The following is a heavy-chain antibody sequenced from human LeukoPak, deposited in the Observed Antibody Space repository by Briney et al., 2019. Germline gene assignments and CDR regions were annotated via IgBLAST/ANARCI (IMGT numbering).Heavy chain of an antibody. CDR3: ARGHYQLEV. CDR1: GFSFRTYW. CDR2: IKQDGSEK. Sequence: GGSLRLSCTASGFSFRTYWMSWVRQAPGNGLVWVATIKQDGSEKYHVDSVKGRFTISRDNAQNSLYLQMTSLRAEDTAIYYCARGHYQLEVWGQGTTVTVSS. D-gene: IGHD2-2*01. J-gene: IGHJ6*02. V-gene: IGHV3-7*01.